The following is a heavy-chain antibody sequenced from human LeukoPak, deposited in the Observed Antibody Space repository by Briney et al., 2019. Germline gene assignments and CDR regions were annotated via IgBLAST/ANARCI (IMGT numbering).Heavy chain of an antibody. Sequence: SQTLSLTCVISGESVSANSVGWHWISQSPSRGLEWLRKIYYWSRWSNDYAVSMKSRMSINPDTSKNQFSLQLYSVTPEDTAVYYCGRSRNNAMDVWGQGTTVTVSS. CDR3: GRSRNNAMDV. CDR2: IYYWSRWSN. V-gene: IGHV6-1*01. CDR1: GESVSANSVG. J-gene: IGHJ6*02.